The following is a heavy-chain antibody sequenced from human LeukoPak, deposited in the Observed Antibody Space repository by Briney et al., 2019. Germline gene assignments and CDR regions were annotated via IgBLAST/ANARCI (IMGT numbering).Heavy chain of an antibody. D-gene: IGHD3-22*01. Sequence: GGSLRLSCAASGFTFSSYGMHWVRQAPGKGLEWVAVIWYDGSNKYYADSVKGRFTISRDNSKNTLYLQMNSLRAEDTAVYYCARDRGSSGYYYFDYWGQGTLVTVSS. CDR3: ARDRGSSGYYYFDY. CDR2: IWYDGSNK. V-gene: IGHV3-33*01. J-gene: IGHJ4*02. CDR1: GFTFSSYG.